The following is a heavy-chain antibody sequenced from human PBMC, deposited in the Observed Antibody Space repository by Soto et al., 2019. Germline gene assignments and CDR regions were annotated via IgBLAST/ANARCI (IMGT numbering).Heavy chain of an antibody. J-gene: IGHJ4*02. V-gene: IGHV5-51*01. CDR3: ERKYYYGAGTLDY. D-gene: IGHD3-10*01. CDR1: GYTFTNYW. Sequence: GESLKISCKGSGYTFTNYWIGWVRQMPGKGLEWMGIIYPGDSETRYSPSFQGQVTMSADKSISTAYLQWSSLKASDSAMYYCERKYYYGAGTLDYWGQGTLVTVSS. CDR2: IYPGDSET.